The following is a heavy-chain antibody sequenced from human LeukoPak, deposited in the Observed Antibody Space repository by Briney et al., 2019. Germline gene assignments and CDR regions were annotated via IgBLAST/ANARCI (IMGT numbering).Heavy chain of an antibody. CDR3: ARGGSQPITMHVFDY. CDR1: GFTFGNYA. D-gene: IGHD3-10*01. Sequence: KSGGSLRLSCAASGFTFGNYAMCWVRQAPGKGLEWVSAITNNGGGTFYADSVKGRFTISRDSSKNTMYMQMNSLRAEDTAVYYCARGGSQPITMHVFDYWGQGTLVTVSS. CDR2: ITNNGGGT. V-gene: IGHV3-23*01. J-gene: IGHJ4*02.